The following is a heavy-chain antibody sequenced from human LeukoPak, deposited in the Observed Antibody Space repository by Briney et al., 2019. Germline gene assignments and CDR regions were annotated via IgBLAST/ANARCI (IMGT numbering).Heavy chain of an antibody. J-gene: IGHJ4*02. V-gene: IGHV3-33*01. CDR1: GFTFSGFG. CDR3: AHIDNGDY. CDR2: IWYDGSNK. Sequence: GGSLRLSCAASGFTFSGFGMHWVRQAPGKGLEWVAVIWYDGSNKYYADSVKGRFTISRDNPKNTLYVQMNSLRAEDTAVYYCAHIDNGDYWGQGTLVTVSS. D-gene: IGHD5-12*01.